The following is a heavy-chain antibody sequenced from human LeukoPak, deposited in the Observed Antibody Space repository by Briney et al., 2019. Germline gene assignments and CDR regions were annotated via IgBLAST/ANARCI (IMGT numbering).Heavy chain of an antibody. CDR3: AMGDSSGWYFDY. CDR1: GSTFDDHG. J-gene: IGHJ4*02. V-gene: IGHV3-20*04. D-gene: IGHD6-19*01. Sequence: GGSLRLSCAASGSTFDDHGMSWLRQVPGKGLEWVAGINWNGGTTGYAHSVTGRFTISRDHAKNSLFLQMNSLRAEDTALYYCAMGDSSGWYFDYWGQGTLVTVSS. CDR2: INWNGGTT.